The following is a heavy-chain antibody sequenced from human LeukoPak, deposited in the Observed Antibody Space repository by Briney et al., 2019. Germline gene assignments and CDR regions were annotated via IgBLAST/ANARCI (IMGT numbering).Heavy chain of an antibody. Sequence: ASVKVSCKASGYTFTSYYMHWVRQAPGQGLEWMGIINPSGGSTSYAQKFQGRVTMTRDMSTSTVYMELSSLRSEDTAVYYCARDLDDSSGYYEGGFDYWGQGTLATVSS. CDR1: GYTFTSYY. V-gene: IGHV1-46*01. CDR2: INPSGGST. CDR3: ARDLDDSSGYYEGGFDY. D-gene: IGHD3-22*01. J-gene: IGHJ4*02.